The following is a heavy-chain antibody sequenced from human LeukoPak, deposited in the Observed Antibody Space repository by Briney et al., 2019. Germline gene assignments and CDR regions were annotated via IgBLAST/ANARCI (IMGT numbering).Heavy chain of an antibody. CDR3: ARVIAAAGTGAFDI. D-gene: IGHD6-13*01. CDR1: GFTFSDYY. J-gene: IGHJ3*02. CDR2: ISSSSSYT. V-gene: IGHV3-11*06. Sequence: GRSLRLSCAASGFTFSDYYMSWIRQAPGKGLEWVSYISSSSSYTNYADSVKGRFTISRDNAKNSLYLQMNSLRAEDTAVYYCARVIAAAGTGAFDIWGQGTMVTVSS.